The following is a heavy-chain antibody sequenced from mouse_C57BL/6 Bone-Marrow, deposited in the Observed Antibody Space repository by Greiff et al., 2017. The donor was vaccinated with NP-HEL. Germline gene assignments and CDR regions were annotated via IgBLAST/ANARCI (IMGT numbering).Heavy chain of an antibody. CDR1: GFNIKDDY. J-gene: IGHJ3*01. Sequence: VQLQQSGAELVRPGASVKLSCTASGFNIKDDYMHWVKQRPEQGLEWIGWIDPENGDTEYASKFQGKATITADTSSNTAYLQLSSLTSEDTAVYYCTSMVTTWFAYWGQGTLVTVSA. CDR2: IDPENGDT. D-gene: IGHD2-2*01. CDR3: TSMVTTWFAY. V-gene: IGHV14-4*01.